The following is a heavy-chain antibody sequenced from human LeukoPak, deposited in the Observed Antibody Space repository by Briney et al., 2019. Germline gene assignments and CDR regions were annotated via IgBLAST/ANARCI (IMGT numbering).Heavy chain of an antibody. CDR3: ARDWLYYDSSGYPYDY. CDR1: GGTFSSYA. D-gene: IGHD3-22*01. J-gene: IGHJ4*02. CDR2: IIPILGIA. Sequence: SVKVSCKASGGTFSSYAISWVRQAPGQGLEWMGRIIPILGIANYAQKFQGRVTITADKSTSTAYMELSSLRSEDTAVYYCARDWLYYDSSGYPYDYWGQGTLVTVSS. V-gene: IGHV1-69*04.